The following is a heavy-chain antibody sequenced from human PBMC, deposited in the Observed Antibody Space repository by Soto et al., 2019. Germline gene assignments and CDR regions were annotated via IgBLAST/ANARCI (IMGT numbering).Heavy chain of an antibody. J-gene: IGHJ3*02. V-gene: IGHV3-7*01. CDR2: IKQDGSEK. CDR1: GFTFSSYW. CDR3: ARAFLEWLDAFDI. Sequence: GGSLRLSCAASGFTFSSYWMSWVRQAPGKGLEWVANIKQDGSEKYYVDSVKGRFTISRDNAKNSLYLQMNSLRVGDTAVYYCARAFLEWLDAFDIWGQGTMVTVSS. D-gene: IGHD3-3*01.